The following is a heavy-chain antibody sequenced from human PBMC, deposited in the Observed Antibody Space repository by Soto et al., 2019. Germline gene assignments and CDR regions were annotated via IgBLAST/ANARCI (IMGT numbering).Heavy chain of an antibody. V-gene: IGHV3-20*01. CDR2: INWNGGRT. CDR3: AISHGYERSGHYWY. D-gene: IGHD3-22*01. Sequence: DVQLVESVGGVVRPGGSLRLSCAASGFTFDDYGMSWVRQAPGKGREWVSGINWNGGRTGYADSVKGRFTISRDNAKNSLYLQMNSLRAGDTALYDCAISHGYERSGHYWYWGQGTLVTVSS. CDR1: GFTFDDYG. J-gene: IGHJ4*02.